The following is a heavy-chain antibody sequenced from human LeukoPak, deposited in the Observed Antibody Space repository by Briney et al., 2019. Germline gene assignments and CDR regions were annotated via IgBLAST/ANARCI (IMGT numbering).Heavy chain of an antibody. D-gene: IGHD6-13*01. CDR2: IRYGGSNK. CDR1: GFTFSSYG. Sequence: GGSLRLSCAASGFTFSSYGMHWVRQAPGKGLEWVAFIRYGGSNKYYADSVKGRFTISRDNSKNTLYLQMNSLRAEDTAVYYCAKMDEYSSSWYYAFDIWGQGTMVTVSS. J-gene: IGHJ3*02. V-gene: IGHV3-30*02. CDR3: AKMDEYSSSWYYAFDI.